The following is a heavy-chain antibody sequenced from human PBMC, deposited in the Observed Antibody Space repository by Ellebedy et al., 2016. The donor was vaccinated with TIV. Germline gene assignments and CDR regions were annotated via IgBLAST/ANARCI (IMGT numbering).Heavy chain of an antibody. CDR2: IYYSGST. CDR3: ARGKAYCGDDCYVRGPRGLGAFDL. J-gene: IGHJ3*01. Sequence: MPGGSLRLSCSVSGGFISNRAFYWGWIRQPPGKGLEWIGSIYYSGSTYSNPSLKSRLTMSADTSKNQFSLKLTSVTAADTAVYYCARGKAYCGDDCYVRGPRGLGAFDLWGQGTVVTVSS. V-gene: IGHV4-39*07. D-gene: IGHD2-21*02. CDR1: GGFISNRAFY.